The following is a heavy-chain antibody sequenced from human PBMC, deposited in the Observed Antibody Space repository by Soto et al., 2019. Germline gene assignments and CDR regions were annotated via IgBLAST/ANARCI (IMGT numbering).Heavy chain of an antibody. J-gene: IGHJ4*02. CDR2: ISYDGSNK. CDR3: AEPDFWSGYLDY. D-gene: IGHD3-3*01. V-gene: IGHV3-30*18. Sequence: QVQLVECGGGVVQPGRSLRLSCAASGFTFSSYGMHWVRQAPGKGLEWVAVISYDGSNKYYADSVKGRFTISRDNSKNTLYLQMNSLRAEDTAVYYCAEPDFWSGYLDYWGQGTLVTVSS. CDR1: GFTFSSYG.